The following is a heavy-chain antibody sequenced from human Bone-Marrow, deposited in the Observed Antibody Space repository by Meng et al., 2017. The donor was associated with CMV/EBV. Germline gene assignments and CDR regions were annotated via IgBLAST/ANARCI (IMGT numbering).Heavy chain of an antibody. V-gene: IGHV3-30*04. CDR2: ISYDGSNK. CDR3: ASLRTWIQR. CDR1: GFTFSSYA. Sequence: GESLKISCAASGFTFSSYAMHWVRQAPGKGLEWVAVISYDGSNKYYADSVKGRFTISRDNSKNTLYLQMNSLRAEDTAVYYCASLRTWIQRWGQGTLVTVYS. J-gene: IGHJ4*02. D-gene: IGHD5-18*01.